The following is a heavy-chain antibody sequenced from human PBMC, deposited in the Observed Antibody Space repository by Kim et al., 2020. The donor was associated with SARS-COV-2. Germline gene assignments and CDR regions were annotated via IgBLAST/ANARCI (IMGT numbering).Heavy chain of an antibody. CDR3: ATTDCSSTSCHYYYMDV. Sequence: VQGRFTISRHNSKNTLYLQMNSLRAEDTAVYYCATTDCSSTSCHYYYMDVWGKGTTVTVSS. D-gene: IGHD2-2*01. J-gene: IGHJ6*03. V-gene: IGHV3-53*04.